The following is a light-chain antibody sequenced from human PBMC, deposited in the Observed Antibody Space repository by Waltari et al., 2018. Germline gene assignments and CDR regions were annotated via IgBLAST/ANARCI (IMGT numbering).Light chain of an antibody. J-gene: IGLJ2*01. V-gene: IGLV8-61*01. CDR3: MLYMGSVIWV. CDR2: STN. Sequence: TVVTQEPSLSVSPGGTVTLTCGLSSGSVSTSNYPSWYQQTPGQAPRTLIYSTNTRPSGIPDRFSVSILGNKASLTITGAQADDEADYYCMLYMGSVIWVFGGGTRLTVL. CDR1: SGSVSTSNY.